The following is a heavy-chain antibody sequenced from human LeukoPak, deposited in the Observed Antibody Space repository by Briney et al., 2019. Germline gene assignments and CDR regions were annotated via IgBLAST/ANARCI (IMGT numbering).Heavy chain of an antibody. J-gene: IGHJ4*02. Sequence: GGSPRLSCAASGFTFSSYAMSWVRQAPGKGLEWVSAISGSGGSTYYADSVKGRFTISRDNSKNTLYLQMNSLRAEDTAVYYCAKDEVVITTKTDYWGQGTLVTVSS. V-gene: IGHV3-23*01. CDR2: ISGSGGST. D-gene: IGHD3-22*01. CDR3: AKDEVVITTKTDY. CDR1: GFTFSSYA.